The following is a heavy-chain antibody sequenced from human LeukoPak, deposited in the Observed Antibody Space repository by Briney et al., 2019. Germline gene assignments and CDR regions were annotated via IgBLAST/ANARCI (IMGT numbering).Heavy chain of an antibody. D-gene: IGHD3-22*01. CDR1: GFTFSSYE. J-gene: IGHJ3*02. CDR2: ISSSGSTI. Sequence: TGGSLRLSCAASGFTFSSYEMNWVRQAPGKGLEWVSYISSSGSTIYYADSVKGRFIISRDNSKNTLYLQMNSLRAEDTAVYYCAKGYYDSSGYTYGFDIWGQGTMVTVSS. V-gene: IGHV3-48*03. CDR3: AKGYYDSSGYTYGFDI.